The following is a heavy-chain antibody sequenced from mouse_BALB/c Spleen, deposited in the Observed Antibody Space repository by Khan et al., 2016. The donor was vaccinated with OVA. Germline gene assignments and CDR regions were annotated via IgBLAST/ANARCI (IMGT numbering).Heavy chain of an antibody. Sequence: VQLQQSGAELVKPGASVKLSCKASGYMFINYYMYWVKQRPGQGLEWIGEINPSNGGTHFNETFRTKATLTVDKLSSTAYMQLSSLTYEDSAVYYCTRKDDYGSSRRYLDVWGAGTTVTVSS. D-gene: IGHD1-1*01. J-gene: IGHJ1*01. CDR1: GYMFINYY. CDR3: TRKDDYGSSRRYLDV. CDR2: INPSNGGT. V-gene: IGHV1S81*02.